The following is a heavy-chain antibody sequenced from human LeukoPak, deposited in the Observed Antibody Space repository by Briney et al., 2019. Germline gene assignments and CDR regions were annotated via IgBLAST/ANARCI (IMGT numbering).Heavy chain of an antibody. CDR2: TYYRSKWYI. V-gene: IGHV6-1*01. CDR3: DRDSYYYMDV. CDR1: GDSVSSNSAA. J-gene: IGHJ6*03. Sequence: SQTLSLTCAISGDSVSSNSAAWNWIRQSPSIGLEWLGRTYYRSKWYIEYAVSVQSGMTINPDTSKNQFSLHLNSVTPEDTAVYYCDRDSYYYMDVWGKGTTVTVSS.